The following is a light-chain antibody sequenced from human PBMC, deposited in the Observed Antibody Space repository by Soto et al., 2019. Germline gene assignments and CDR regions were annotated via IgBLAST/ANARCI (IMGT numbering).Light chain of an antibody. V-gene: IGKV3-15*01. J-gene: IGKJ5*01. CDR1: QSIIGN. CDR2: GAS. CDR3: QQYNNWPIT. Sequence: EIVMTQSPGALSLSPGERATLYCRASQSIIGNLAWYQQKPGQAPRLLIYGASTRDTGVPARFSGSGSGTEFTLTISSLQSEDFEVYYCQQYNNWPITFGQGTRLEIK.